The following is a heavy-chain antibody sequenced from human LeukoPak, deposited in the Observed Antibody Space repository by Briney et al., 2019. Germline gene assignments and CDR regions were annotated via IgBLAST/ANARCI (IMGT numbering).Heavy chain of an antibody. CDR2: IKQEGSEK. CDR1: GFTFSSYR. Sequence: PGGSLRLSCAASGFTFSSYRMSWVRQAPGKGLEWVANIKQEGSEKYYVDSVKGRFTISRDNAENSLYLQMNSLRVEDTAVYYCAREAARPDYWGQGTLVTVSS. D-gene: IGHD6-6*01. J-gene: IGHJ4*02. V-gene: IGHV3-7*01. CDR3: AREAARPDY.